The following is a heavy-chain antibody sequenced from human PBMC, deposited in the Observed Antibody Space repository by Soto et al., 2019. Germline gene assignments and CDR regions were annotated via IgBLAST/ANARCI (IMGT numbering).Heavy chain of an antibody. CDR3: ARSSGSAYWFDP. CDR1: GYTFTSYG. D-gene: IGHD6-6*01. CDR2: ISAYNGNT. Sequence: QVQLVQSGAEVKKPGASVKVSCKASGYTFTSYGISWVRQAPGQGLEWMGWISAYNGNTNYAQKLQGRVTMTTDTTTSTAYMALRNLRSDDTAEYNCARSSGSAYWFDPWGQGTLVTVSS. V-gene: IGHV1-18*01. J-gene: IGHJ5*02.